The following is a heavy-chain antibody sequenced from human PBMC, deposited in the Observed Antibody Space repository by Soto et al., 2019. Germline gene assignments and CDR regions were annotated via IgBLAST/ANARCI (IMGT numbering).Heavy chain of an antibody. CDR2: VNPNSGNA. CDR3: ARQTVDASDY. Sequence: QVQLVQSGAEVKKPGASVKVSCKASGYTFTSYXXXXXXXXXXQGIEWMGWVNPNSGNAGHAQKFQGRVTITRNTXXXXXYXXXSRXXXXXTDVYYCARQTVDASDYWGQGTLVTVSS. V-gene: IGHV1-8*01. D-gene: IGHD2-15*01. J-gene: IGHJ4*02. CDR1: GYTFTSYX.